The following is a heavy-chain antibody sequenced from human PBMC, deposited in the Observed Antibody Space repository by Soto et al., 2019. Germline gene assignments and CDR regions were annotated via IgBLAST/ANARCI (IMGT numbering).Heavy chain of an antibody. CDR2: IYGDTDN. D-gene: IGHD4-17*01. V-gene: IGHV2-5*02. CDR1: GFSLSNSGVG. CDR3: AHCTLHDYGDYDPGTSHVFDS. J-gene: IGHJ4*02. Sequence: QITLKESGPSPVKPTQTLTVTCTFSGFSLSNSGVGVAWIRQPPGKALECLALIYGDTDNRYSPSLKTRLTITKDTSKNQVVLTMTNMDPVYTATYYCAHCTLHDYGDYDPGTSHVFDSWGQGTLVTVSS.